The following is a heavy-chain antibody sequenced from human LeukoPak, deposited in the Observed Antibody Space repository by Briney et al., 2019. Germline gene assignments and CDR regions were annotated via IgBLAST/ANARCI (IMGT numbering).Heavy chain of an antibody. Sequence: SETLSLPCAVSGYSMSSGYYWGSIRQPPGKGLEWSGRIYHSGSTSYNPSVKSRVTISVDTSKNPFSLKLTSVTAADTAVYYCARQYSSGWYRLPYYFDYWGQGTLVTVSS. D-gene: IGHD6-19*01. CDR2: IYHSGST. CDR3: ARQYSSGWYRLPYYFDY. CDR1: GYSMSSGYY. V-gene: IGHV4-38-2*01. J-gene: IGHJ4*02.